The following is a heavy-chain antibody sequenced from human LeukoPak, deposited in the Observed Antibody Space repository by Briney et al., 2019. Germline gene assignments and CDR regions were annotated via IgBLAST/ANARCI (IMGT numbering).Heavy chain of an antibody. V-gene: IGHV3-53*01. D-gene: IGHD3-16*01. J-gene: IGHJ4*02. CDR2: IYSGGST. CDR3: ARAMSTFGGVRNYFDS. Sequence: GGSLRLSCAASGFTVSSNYMSWVRQAPGKGLEWVSVIYSGGSTYYADSVKGRFRISRDNAKSSLDLEMNSLRAEDTAVYYCARAMSTFGGVRNYFDSWGQGTLVTVSS. CDR1: GFTVSSNY.